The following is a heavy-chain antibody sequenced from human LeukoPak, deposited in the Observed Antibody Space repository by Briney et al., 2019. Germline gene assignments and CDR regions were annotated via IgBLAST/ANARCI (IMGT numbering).Heavy chain of an antibody. D-gene: IGHD6-13*01. Sequence: SGGSPRLSCAGSGFTFSDHFMSWIRQAPGKGLEWVSYISTSGTATYYTDSVKGRFTISRDNAKNSLYLQMNSLRAEDTAVYYCARDTSSTGSNSGSFAPWGQGTLVTVSS. CDR1: GFTFSDHF. CDR3: ARDTSSTGSNSGSFAP. V-gene: IGHV3-11*01. CDR2: ISTSGTAT. J-gene: IGHJ5*02.